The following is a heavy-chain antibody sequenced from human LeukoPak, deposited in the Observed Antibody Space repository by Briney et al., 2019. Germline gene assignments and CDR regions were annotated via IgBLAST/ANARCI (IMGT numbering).Heavy chain of an antibody. Sequence: ASVKVSCKASGYSLTNYAMHWVRQAPGQGLEWMGWINTGNGSTKYSQKFQGRVTITRDTSASTAYMELSSLRSEDTAVYYCARGGTVPRRYCSSTSCYAVGGYFDYWGQGTLVTVSS. CDR3: ARGGTVPRRYCSSTSCYAVGGYFDY. CDR1: GYSLTNYA. V-gene: IGHV1-3*04. J-gene: IGHJ4*02. CDR2: INTGNGST. D-gene: IGHD2-2*01.